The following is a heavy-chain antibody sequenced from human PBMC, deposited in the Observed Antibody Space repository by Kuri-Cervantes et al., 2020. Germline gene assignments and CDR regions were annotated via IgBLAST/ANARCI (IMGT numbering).Heavy chain of an antibody. CDR1: GYTFTGYY. J-gene: IGHJ4*02. V-gene: IGHV1-2*02. D-gene: IGHD1-26*01. CDR2: INPNSGGT. Sequence: ASVKVSCKASGYTFTGYYMHWVRQAPGQGLEWMGWINPNSGGTNYAQKFQGRVTMTRDTSISTAYMELSRLRSDDTAVYYCARDSRDWGSYYRTGYFDYWGQGTLVTVSS. CDR3: ARDSRDWGSYYRTGYFDY.